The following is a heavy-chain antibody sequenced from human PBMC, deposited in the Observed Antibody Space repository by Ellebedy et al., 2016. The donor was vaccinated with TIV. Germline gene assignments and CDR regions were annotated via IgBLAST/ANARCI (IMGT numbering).Heavy chain of an antibody. CDR3: TRASGELDAFDI. Sequence: ASVKVSXKASGYTFTNYNIHWERQAPGQGLEWVGIINPSGGTTTYAQKFQGRVTMTRDTSTSTVYMELGSLRFEDTAVYFCTRASGELDAFDIWGQGTMVTVS. V-gene: IGHV1-46*01. CDR1: GYTFTNYN. CDR2: INPSGGTT. J-gene: IGHJ3*02. D-gene: IGHD7-27*01.